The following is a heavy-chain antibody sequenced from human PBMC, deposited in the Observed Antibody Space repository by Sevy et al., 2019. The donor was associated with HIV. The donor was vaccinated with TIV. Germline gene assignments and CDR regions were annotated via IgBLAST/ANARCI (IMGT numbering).Heavy chain of an antibody. CDR3: VKDFGVPTDY. V-gene: IGHV3-74*01. Sequence: GGSLRLSCAGSGFSITSYWMHWVRQAPGKGLVWVSRMNEDGSVTNHADSVRGRVTISRNIAKNTLYLQMNSLSVDDTAVYYCVKDFGVPTDYWGQGNVVTVSS. J-gene: IGHJ4*02. CDR2: MNEDGSVT. CDR1: GFSITSYW. D-gene: IGHD2-8*01.